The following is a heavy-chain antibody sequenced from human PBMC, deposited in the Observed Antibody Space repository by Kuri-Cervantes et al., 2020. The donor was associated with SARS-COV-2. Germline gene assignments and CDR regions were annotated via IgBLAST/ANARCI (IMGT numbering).Heavy chain of an antibody. Sequence: SVKVSCKASGYTFTSYDISWVRQAPGQGLEWMGGIIPIFGTANYAQKFQGRVTITTDESTSTAYMELSSLRSEDTAVYYCARDQYGSGGMGNYWGQGTQVTVSS. J-gene: IGHJ4*02. CDR2: IIPIFGTA. CDR3: ARDQYGSGGMGNY. V-gene: IGHV1-69*05. D-gene: IGHD3-10*01. CDR1: GYTFTSYD.